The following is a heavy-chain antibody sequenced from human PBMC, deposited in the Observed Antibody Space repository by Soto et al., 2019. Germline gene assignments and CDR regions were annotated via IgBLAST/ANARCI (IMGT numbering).Heavy chain of an antibody. Sequence: QVQLQESGPGLVKPSQTLSLTCTVSGGSISSGGYYWSWIRQHPGKGLEWIGYIYHSGTTYYNPSLKPRVTISVHTSTNQSSLKLNSVTAADTAVYYCARVRGPQRLGWFDPWGQGTLVTVSS. CDR2: IYHSGTT. CDR3: ARVRGPQRLGWFDP. V-gene: IGHV4-31*03. CDR1: GGSISSGGYY. D-gene: IGHD6-25*01. J-gene: IGHJ5*02.